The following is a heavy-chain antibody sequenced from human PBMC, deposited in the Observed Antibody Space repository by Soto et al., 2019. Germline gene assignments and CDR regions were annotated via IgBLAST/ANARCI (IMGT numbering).Heavy chain of an antibody. CDR1: GGSMTSSSW. D-gene: IGHD4-17*01. Sequence: PSETLSLTCAVSGGSMTSSSWWSWVRQPPGKGLVWIGEIYHSGSTNYNPSLKGRVTISVDKSKNQLSLNLNSVTAADTAVYYCARRYGGNFDYWGQGTLVTVSS. CDR2: IYHSGST. V-gene: IGHV4-4*02. CDR3: ARRYGGNFDY. J-gene: IGHJ4*02.